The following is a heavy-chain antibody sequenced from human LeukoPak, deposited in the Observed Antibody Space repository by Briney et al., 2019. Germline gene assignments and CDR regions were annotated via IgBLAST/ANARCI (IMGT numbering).Heavy chain of an antibody. CDR1: GASISNYY. Sequence: SETLSLTCTVSGASISNYYWTWIRQPAGKGLEWIGRIDASGSTIYNPSLRSRVTMSVDTSKNQFSLKLSSVTAADTAVYYCARDRGTWNDDGFDYWGQGTLVTVSS. D-gene: IGHD1-1*01. CDR2: IDASGST. J-gene: IGHJ4*02. V-gene: IGHV4-4*07. CDR3: ARDRGTWNDDGFDY.